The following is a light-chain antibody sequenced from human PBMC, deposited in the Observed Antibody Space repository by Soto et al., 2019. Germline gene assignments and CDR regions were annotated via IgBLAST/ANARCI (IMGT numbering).Light chain of an antibody. CDR2: GNT. CDR1: SSNIVAGYV. CDR3: QSYDSSLSVLYV. Sequence: QSVLTQPPSVSGAPGQRVTISCTGNSSNIVAGYVVHWFQQLPGTAPKLLIYGNTNRPAGVPDRFSGSKSDTSASLAITGLQFEDEADDDCQSYDSSLSVLYVFGNGTKVTVL. J-gene: IGLJ1*01. V-gene: IGLV1-40*01.